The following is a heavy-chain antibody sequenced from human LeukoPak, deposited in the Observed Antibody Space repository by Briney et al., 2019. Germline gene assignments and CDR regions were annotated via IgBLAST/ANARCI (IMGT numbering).Heavy chain of an antibody. CDR3: ARVPDRGVLKGYFDY. CDR2: INHSGST. Sequence: SETLSLTCAVYGGSFSGYYWSWIRQPPGKGLEWIGEINHSGSTNYNPSLKSRVTISVDTSKNQFSLKLSSVTAADTAVYYCARVPDRGVLKGYFDYWGQGTLVTVSS. D-gene: IGHD3-10*01. J-gene: IGHJ4*02. V-gene: IGHV4-34*01. CDR1: GGSFSGYY.